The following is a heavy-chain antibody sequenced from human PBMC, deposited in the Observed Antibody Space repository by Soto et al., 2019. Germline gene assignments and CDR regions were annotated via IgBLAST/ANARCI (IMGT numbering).Heavy chain of an antibody. V-gene: IGHV3-11*01. CDR2: ISSSGSTI. CDR1: GFTFSDYC. J-gene: IGHJ3*02. Sequence: PGGSLRLSCAASGFTFSDYCMSWIRQAPGKGLEWVSYISSSGSTIYYADSVKGRFTISRDNAKNSLYLQMNSLRAEDTAVYYCARHYSNDDAFDIWGQGTMVTVSS. CDR3: ARHYSNDDAFDI. D-gene: IGHD4-4*01.